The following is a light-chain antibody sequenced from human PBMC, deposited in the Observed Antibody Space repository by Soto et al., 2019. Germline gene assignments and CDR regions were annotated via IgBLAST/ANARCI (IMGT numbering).Light chain of an antibody. CDR3: QQYNNWPRT. CDR2: GAS. V-gene: IGKV3-15*01. CDR1: ESVSGD. Sequence: EIVMTQSPSTLSVSPGERATLSCRASESVSGDLALYQQRPGQAPRLLIFGASTRAIGIPARFRGSGSGTEFTPTISSLQSEDFAVYYCQQYNNWPRTFGQGTKVDIK. J-gene: IGKJ1*01.